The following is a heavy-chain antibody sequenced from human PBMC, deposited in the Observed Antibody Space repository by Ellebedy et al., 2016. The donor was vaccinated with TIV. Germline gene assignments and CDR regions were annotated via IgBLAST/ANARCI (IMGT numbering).Heavy chain of an antibody. CDR2: IYGSGST. CDR3: ARGPSDGTGYYYPH. V-gene: IGHV4-4*07. J-gene: IGHJ4*02. Sequence: SETLSLXXTVSGGSISSYYWTWIRQPAGKGLEWIGRIYGSGSTNYNPSLKSRVTMSVDMSKNQFSLNLTSVTGADTALYFCARGPSDGTGYYYPHWGQGTLVIVSS. D-gene: IGHD3-22*01. CDR1: GGSISSYY.